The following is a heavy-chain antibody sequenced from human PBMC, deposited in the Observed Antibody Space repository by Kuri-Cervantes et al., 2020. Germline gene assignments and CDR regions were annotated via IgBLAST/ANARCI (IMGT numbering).Heavy chain of an antibody. CDR2: IYYSGST. CDR3: ARHVIWDYYYGMNV. V-gene: IGHV4-59*08. CDR1: GGSISSYY. J-gene: IGHJ6*02. D-gene: IGHD3-16*02. Sequence: SETLSLTCTVSGGSISSYYWSWIRQPAGKGLEWIGYIYYSGSTYDNPSLKSRVTISIDTSKNQFSLKLSSVTAADTAVYYCARHVIWDYYYGMNVWGQGTTVTVSS.